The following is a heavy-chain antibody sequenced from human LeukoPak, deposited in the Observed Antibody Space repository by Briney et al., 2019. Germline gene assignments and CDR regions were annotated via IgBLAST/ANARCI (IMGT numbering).Heavy chain of an antibody. CDR3: AKDLAKITMVRGVISGFDY. CDR1: GFTFSSYG. J-gene: IGHJ4*02. D-gene: IGHD3-10*01. CDR2: IRYDGSNK. Sequence: GGSLRLSCAASGFTFSSYGMHWVRQAPGKGLEWVAFIRYDGSNKYYADSVKGRFTISRDNSKNTLYLQMNSLRAEDTAVYYCAKDLAKITMVRGVISGFDYWGQGTLVTVSS. V-gene: IGHV3-30*02.